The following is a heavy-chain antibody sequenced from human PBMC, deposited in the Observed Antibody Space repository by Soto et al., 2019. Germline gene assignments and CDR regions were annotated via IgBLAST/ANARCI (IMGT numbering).Heavy chain of an antibody. Sequence: GGSLILYCAASGFTFSSYSMNWVRQAPGKWLEWVSSISSSSIYIYYADSVKGRFTMSRDNAKNSLYLQINSLRAEDTAVYYCSRSLWQGNKYYYNGMDVWGQWTTVTDYS. CDR3: SRSLWQGNKYYYNGMDV. D-gene: IGHD2-21*01. V-gene: IGHV3-21*01. J-gene: IGHJ6*02. CDR2: ISSSSIYI. CDR1: GFTFSSYS.